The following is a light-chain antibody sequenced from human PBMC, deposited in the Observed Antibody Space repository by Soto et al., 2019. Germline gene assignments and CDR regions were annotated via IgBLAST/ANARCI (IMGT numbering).Light chain of an antibody. J-gene: IGKJ1*01. Sequence: DIQMTQSPSTLYASVGDRVTITCRASQSSSSWLAWYQQKPGKAPKLLIYKASSLESGVPSRFSGSGSGTEFTLTISSLQPDDFATYYCQQYNSYSKTFGQGTKVDIK. CDR2: KAS. V-gene: IGKV1-5*03. CDR3: QQYNSYSKT. CDR1: QSSSSW.